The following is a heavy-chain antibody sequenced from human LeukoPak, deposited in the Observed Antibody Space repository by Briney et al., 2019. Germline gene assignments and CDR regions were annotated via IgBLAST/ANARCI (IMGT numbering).Heavy chain of an antibody. V-gene: IGHV3-15*01. CDR3: TTDQARST. J-gene: IGHJ5*02. CDR1: GFSASNAW. D-gene: IGHD4-17*01. CDR2: IKTKTDGTT. Sequence: GGSLRLSCEASGFSASNAWMSWVRQVSGKGLEWVGHIKTKTDGTTDYAAPVKGRFTISRDDSKNTVYLQMSSLKTEDTAVYFCTTDQARSTWGQGTLVTVSS.